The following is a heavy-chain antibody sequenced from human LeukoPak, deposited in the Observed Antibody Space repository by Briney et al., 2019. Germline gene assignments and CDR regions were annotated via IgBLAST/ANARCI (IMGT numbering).Heavy chain of an antibody. J-gene: IGHJ4*02. CDR3: ARAGLGSGSYYTFDY. Sequence: PGGSLRLSCAASGFTFSSYSMNWVRQAPGKGLEWVSYISSSSSTIYYADSVKGRFTISRDNAKNSLYLQMNSLRAEDTAVYYCARAGLGSGSYYTFDYWGQGTLVTVSS. CDR1: GFTFSSYS. V-gene: IGHV3-48*01. CDR2: ISSSSSTI. D-gene: IGHD3-10*01.